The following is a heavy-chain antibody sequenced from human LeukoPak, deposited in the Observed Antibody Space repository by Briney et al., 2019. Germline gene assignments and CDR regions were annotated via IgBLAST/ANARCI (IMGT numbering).Heavy chain of an antibody. J-gene: IGHJ1*01. Sequence: ASVTVSCKASGYTFTSYGISWVRQAPGQGLEWMGWISAYNGNTNYAQKLQGRVTMTTDTSTSTAYMELRSLRSDDTAVYYCAHDSTDYSRGWYHSPIQPLDNWGQGTVVTVSS. CDR3: AHDSTDYSRGWYHSPIQPLDN. CDR1: GYTFTSYG. CDR2: ISAYNGNT. D-gene: IGHD6-19*01. V-gene: IGHV1-18*01.